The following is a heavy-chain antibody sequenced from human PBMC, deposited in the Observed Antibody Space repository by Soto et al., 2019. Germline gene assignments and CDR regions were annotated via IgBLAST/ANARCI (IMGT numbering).Heavy chain of an antibody. CDR3: ANSSGSGWEYFDD. CDR1: GGSVNSAAYY. CDR2: IFYGGSA. D-gene: IGHD6-25*01. J-gene: IGHJ4*02. Sequence: SETLSLTCTVSGGSVNSAAYYWSRIRQSPGQGLEWIGYIFYGGSANYNPSVKSRVTISVDTSNNQFSLKLTSVTAADTAVYYCANSSGSGWEYFDDWGQGTLVTVSS. V-gene: IGHV4-61*08.